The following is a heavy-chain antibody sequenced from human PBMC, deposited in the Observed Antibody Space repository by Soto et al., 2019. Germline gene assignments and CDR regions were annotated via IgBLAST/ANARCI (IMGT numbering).Heavy chain of an antibody. CDR2: IYYSGST. CDR1: GGSISSYY. D-gene: IGHD6-19*01. J-gene: IGHJ2*01. V-gene: IGHV4-59*01. CDR3: ARAVAGSYWYFDL. Sequence: QVQLQESGPGLVKPSETLSLTCTVSGGSISSYYWSWIRQPPGKGLEWIGYIYYSGSTNYNPSLKSRVTISVDTSKNQFSLKLSAVTAADTAVYYCARAVAGSYWYFDLWGRGTLVTVSS.